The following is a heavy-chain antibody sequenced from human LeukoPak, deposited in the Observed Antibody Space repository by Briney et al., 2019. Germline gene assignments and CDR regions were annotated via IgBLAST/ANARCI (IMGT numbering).Heavy chain of an antibody. Sequence: PSETLSLTCTVSGGSISSSTYYWGWIRQPPGRGLEWIGSIFYSGRTYYNPSLKSRVTMSVDTSKNQFSLRLSSVNAADTAVYYCARDILATSIAAPYYWGQGTLVTVSS. CDR1: GGSISSSTYY. CDR2: IFYSGRT. V-gene: IGHV4-39*07. CDR3: ARDILATSIAAPYY. D-gene: IGHD6-13*01. J-gene: IGHJ4*02.